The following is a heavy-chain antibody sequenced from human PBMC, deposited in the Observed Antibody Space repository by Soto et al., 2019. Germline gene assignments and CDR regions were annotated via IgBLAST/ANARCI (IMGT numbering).Heavy chain of an antibody. Sequence: PGGSLRRSWAASGFTFSSYGMHWVRQAPGKGLEWVAVISYDGSNKYYADSVKGRFTISRDNSKNTLYLQMNSLRAEDTAVYYCAKEGRGSGMDVWGQGTTVTVSS. CDR1: GFTFSSYG. J-gene: IGHJ6*02. CDR3: AKEGRGSGMDV. V-gene: IGHV3-30*18. CDR2: ISYDGSNK. D-gene: IGHD3-10*01.